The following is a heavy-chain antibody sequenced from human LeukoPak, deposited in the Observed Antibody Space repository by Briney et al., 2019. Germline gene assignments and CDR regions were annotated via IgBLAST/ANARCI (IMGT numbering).Heavy chain of an antibody. D-gene: IGHD2-8*01. CDR3: ARDRMVYAIDNGFDY. J-gene: IGHJ4*02. CDR2: ISNSGTII. CDR1: GFAFRNYY. Sequence: GGSLRLSCAASGFAFRNYYMDWIRQAPGKGLEWVAYISNSGTIIYYAESVKGRFTISRDNAKNSLYLQMNSLRAEDTAVYYCARDRMVYAIDNGFDYWGQGTLVTVSS. V-gene: IGHV3-11*04.